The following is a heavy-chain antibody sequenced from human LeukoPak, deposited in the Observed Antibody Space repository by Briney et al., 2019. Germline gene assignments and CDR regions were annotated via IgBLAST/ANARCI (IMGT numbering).Heavy chain of an antibody. CDR1: GFTFSSYA. V-gene: IGHV3-23*01. CDR2: ISGRGGST. D-gene: IGHD2-2*01. J-gene: IGHJ4*02. Sequence: QPGGSLRLSCAASGFTFSSYAMSWVRHAPGEGPEWVSAISGRGGSTYHADSVKGPFTISRDNSKNTLYLQTNSMSAEDTAVYYCAKVEPAAIWGVFDYWGQGTLVTVSS. CDR3: AKVEPAAIWGVFDY.